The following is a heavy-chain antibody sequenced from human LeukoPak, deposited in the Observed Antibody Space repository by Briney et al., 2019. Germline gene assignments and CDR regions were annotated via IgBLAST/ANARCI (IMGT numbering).Heavy chain of an antibody. CDR1: GYSFTSYW. CDR3: ARSVMGQGWANYGDYIGRVAFDI. CDR2: IYPGDSDT. J-gene: IGHJ3*02. D-gene: IGHD4-17*01. Sequence: GETLKISCKGSGYSFTSYWIGWVRQMPGKGLEWMGIIYPGDSDTRYSPSFQGQVTISADKSISTAYLQWSSLKASDTAMYYCARSVMGQGWANYGDYIGRVAFDIWGQGTMVTVSS. V-gene: IGHV5-51*01.